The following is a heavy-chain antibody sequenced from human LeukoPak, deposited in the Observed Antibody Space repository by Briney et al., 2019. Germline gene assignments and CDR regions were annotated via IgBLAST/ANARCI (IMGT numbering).Heavy chain of an antibody. D-gene: IGHD6-13*01. CDR1: GFTFSSYA. V-gene: IGHV3-23*01. CDR3: AKDKIAAAGIIGDY. CDR2: ISGSGGST. Sequence: GGSLRLSCAASGFTFSSYAISWVRQAPGKGLEWVSAISGSGGSTYYADSVKGRSTISRDNSKNTLYLQMNSLRAEDTAVYYCAKDKIAAAGIIGDYWGQGTLVTVSS. J-gene: IGHJ4*02.